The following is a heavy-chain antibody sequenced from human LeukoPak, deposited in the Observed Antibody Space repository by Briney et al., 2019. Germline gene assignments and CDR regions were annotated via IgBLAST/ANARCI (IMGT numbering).Heavy chain of an antibody. CDR1: GFTFSSYA. CDR3: ANGGDFWSGYYTDLDY. V-gene: IGHV3-23*01. D-gene: IGHD3-3*01. Sequence: GGSLRLSCAASGFTFSSYAMSWVRQAPGKGLEWVSGISGSGGSTYYADSVKGRLTISRDNSKNTLYLQMNSLRAEDTAVYYCANGGDFWSGYYTDLDYWGQGTLVPASS. J-gene: IGHJ4*02. CDR2: ISGSGGST.